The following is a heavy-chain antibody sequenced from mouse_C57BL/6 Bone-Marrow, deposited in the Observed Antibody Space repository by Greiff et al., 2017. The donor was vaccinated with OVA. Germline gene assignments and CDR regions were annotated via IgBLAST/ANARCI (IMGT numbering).Heavy chain of an antibody. V-gene: IGHV7-3*01. CDR1: GFTFTDYY. CDR2: IRNKANGYTT. D-gene: IGHD1-3*01. J-gene: IGHJ2*01. Sequence: EVQLQESGGGLVQPGGSLSLSCAASGFTFTDYYMSWVRQPPGKALEWLGFIRNKANGYTTEYSASVKGRFTISRDNSQSILYLQMNALRAEDSATYYCARWSGYYFDYWGQGTTLTVSS. CDR3: ARWSGYYFDY.